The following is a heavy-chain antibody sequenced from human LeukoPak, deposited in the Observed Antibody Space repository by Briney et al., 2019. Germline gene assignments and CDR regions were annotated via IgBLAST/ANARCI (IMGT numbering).Heavy chain of an antibody. Sequence: GGSLRLSCAASGFTFSSYSMNWVRQAPGKGLEWVSYISSSSSTIYYADSVKGRFTISRDNAKNSLYLQMNSLRAEDTAVYYCARDRKLDSSGSSLEPSVFDYWGQGTLATVSS. D-gene: IGHD3-22*01. CDR1: GFTFSSYS. CDR3: ARDRKLDSSGSSLEPSVFDY. J-gene: IGHJ4*02. CDR2: ISSSSSTI. V-gene: IGHV3-48*04.